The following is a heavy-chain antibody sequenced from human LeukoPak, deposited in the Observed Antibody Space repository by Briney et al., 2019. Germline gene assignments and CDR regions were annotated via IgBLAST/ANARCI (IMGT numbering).Heavy chain of an antibody. V-gene: IGHV6-1*01. D-gene: IGHD6-19*01. CDR2: TYYRSKWYN. J-gene: IGHJ4*02. CDR1: GDSLSSNTAA. CDR3: ARTRIAVAGAPIDY. Sequence: SQTLSLTCAISGDSLSSNTAAWNWIRHSPSRGLDWLGRTYYRSKWYNDYAVSVKSRITINPDTSKNHFSLQLNSVTPEDTAVYYCARTRIAVAGAPIDYWGQGTLVTVSS.